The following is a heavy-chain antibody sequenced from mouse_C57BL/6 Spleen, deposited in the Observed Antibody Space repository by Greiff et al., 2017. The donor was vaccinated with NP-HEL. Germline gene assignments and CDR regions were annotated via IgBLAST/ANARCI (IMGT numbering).Heavy chain of an antibody. CDR3: TRTAQAPFAY. J-gene: IGHJ3*01. CDR2: IYPGDGDT. V-gene: IGHV1-82*01. Sequence: QVQLKESGPELVKPGASVKISCKASGYAFSSSWMNWVKQRPGKGLEWIGRIYPGDGDTNYNGKCKGKATLTADKSSSTDYMQLSSLTSEDSAVYICTRTAQAPFAYWGQGTLVTVSA. CDR1: GYAFSSSW. D-gene: IGHD3-2*02.